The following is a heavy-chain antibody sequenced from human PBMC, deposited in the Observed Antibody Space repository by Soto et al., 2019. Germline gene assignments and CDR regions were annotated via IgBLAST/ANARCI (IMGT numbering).Heavy chain of an antibody. J-gene: IGHJ4*02. CDR3: ARIPLSGDCYFDY. V-gene: IGHV4-59*01. CDR1: GGSISSSY. CDR2: IYYSGST. D-gene: IGHD2-21*02. Sequence: SETLSLTCTVSGGSISSSYWSWIRQPPGKGLEYIGYIYYSGSTNYNPSLKSRVTISVDTSKNQFSLKLTSVTAADTAIYYCARIPLSGDCYFDYWGQGTLVTAPQ.